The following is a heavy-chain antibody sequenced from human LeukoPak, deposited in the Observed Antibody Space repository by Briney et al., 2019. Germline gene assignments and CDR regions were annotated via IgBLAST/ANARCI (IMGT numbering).Heavy chain of an antibody. Sequence: ASVKVSCKASGYTFTGYYMDWVRQAPGQGLEWMGWINPNSGGTNYAQKFQGRVTMTRDTSISTAYMELSRLRPDDTAVYYCARYNWNYDYWGQGTLVTVSS. CDR1: GYTFTGYY. CDR3: ARYNWNYDY. J-gene: IGHJ4*02. D-gene: IGHD1-7*01. CDR2: INPNSGGT. V-gene: IGHV1-2*02.